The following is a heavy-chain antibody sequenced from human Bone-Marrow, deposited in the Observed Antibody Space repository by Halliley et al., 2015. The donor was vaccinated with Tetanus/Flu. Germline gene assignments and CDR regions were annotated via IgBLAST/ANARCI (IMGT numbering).Heavy chain of an antibody. V-gene: IGHV3-30*18. J-gene: IGHJ4*02. CDR2: ISYDGYNK. CDR3: AKDLRVRHTFPYYFAS. Sequence: ISYDGYNKNYAESVKGRFSISRDDSKNMLYLQMASLSPEDTAVYYCAKDLRVRHTFPYYFASWGRGTLVTVSS. D-gene: IGHD2-21*01.